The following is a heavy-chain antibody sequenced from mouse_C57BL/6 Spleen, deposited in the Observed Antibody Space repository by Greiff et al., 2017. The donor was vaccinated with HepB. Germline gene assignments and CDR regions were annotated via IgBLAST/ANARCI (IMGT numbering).Heavy chain of an antibody. Sequence: VKLQQSGAELARPGASVKLSCKASGYTFTSYGISWVKQRTGQGLEWIGEIYPRSGNTYYNEKFKGKATLTADKSSSTAYMELRSLTSEDSAVYFCAELYAMDYWGQGTSVTVSS. J-gene: IGHJ4*01. CDR1: GYTFTSYG. CDR2: IYPRSGNT. CDR3: AELYAMDY. V-gene: IGHV1-81*01.